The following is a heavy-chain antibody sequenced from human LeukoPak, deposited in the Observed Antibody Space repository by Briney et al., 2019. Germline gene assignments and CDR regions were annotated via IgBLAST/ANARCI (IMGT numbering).Heavy chain of an antibody. CDR1: GGTFSSYA. J-gene: IGHJ4*02. D-gene: IGHD3-22*01. CDR2: INPNSGGT. V-gene: IGHV1-2*02. CDR3: ARAGRDSNYYDSSGYSLIDY. Sequence: ASVKVSCKASGGTFSSYAISWVRQAPGQGLEWMGWINPNSGGTNYAQKFQGRVTMTRDTSISTAYMELSRLRSDDTAVYYCARAGRDSNYYDSSGYSLIDYWGQGTLVTVSS.